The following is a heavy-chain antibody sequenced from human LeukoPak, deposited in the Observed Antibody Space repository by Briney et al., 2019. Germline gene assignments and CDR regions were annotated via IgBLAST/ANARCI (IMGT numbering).Heavy chain of an antibody. V-gene: IGHV3-9*01. D-gene: IGHD6-13*01. CDR1: GFTFDDYA. J-gene: IGHJ2*01. CDR2: ISWNSGSI. Sequence: GRSLRLSCAVSGFTFDDYAMHWVRRAPGKGLEWVSGISWNSGSIGYADSVKGRFTISRDNAKNSLYLQMNSLIAEDTALYYCAKGAAGTSALVYWYFDLWGRGTLVTVSS. CDR3: AKGAAGTSALVYWYFDL.